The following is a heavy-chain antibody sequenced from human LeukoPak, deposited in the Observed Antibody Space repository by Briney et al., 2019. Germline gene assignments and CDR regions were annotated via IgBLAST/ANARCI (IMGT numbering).Heavy chain of an antibody. Sequence: GGSLRLSCAASGFTLSSYSMNWVRQAPGKGLEWVSYISSGSSTIYYADSVKGRFTISRDNAKNSFYLQMNSLRAEDTAVYYCARGHGSVRQALDYWGQGTLVTVSS. CDR3: ARGHGSVRQALDY. CDR2: ISSGSSTI. CDR1: GFTLSSYS. J-gene: IGHJ4*02. V-gene: IGHV3-48*01. D-gene: IGHD3-10*01.